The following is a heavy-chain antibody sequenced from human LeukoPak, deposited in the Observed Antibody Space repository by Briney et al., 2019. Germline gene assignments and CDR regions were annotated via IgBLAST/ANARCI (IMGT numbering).Heavy chain of an antibody. CDR3: ARDWDDGWFDP. Sequence: PGGSLRLSCAASGFTFSSYSMSWVRQAPGKGLEWVSYISSSSSTIYYADSVKGRFTISRDNAKNSMYLQMNSLRAEDTAVYYCARDWDDGWFDPWGQGILVTVSS. D-gene: IGHD1-26*01. V-gene: IGHV3-48*04. CDR1: GFTFSSYS. J-gene: IGHJ5*02. CDR2: ISSSSSTI.